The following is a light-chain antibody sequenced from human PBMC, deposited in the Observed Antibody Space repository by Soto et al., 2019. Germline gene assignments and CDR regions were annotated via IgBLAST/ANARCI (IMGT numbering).Light chain of an antibody. Sequence: QSALTQPASVSGSPGQSITISCTGNSSDVGGYNYVSWYQQHPGKAPKLMIYDVSNRPSGVSNRFSGSKSGNTASLTISGLQAVDVADYYCGSYTISSLPGFGPGTKVTV. CDR2: DVS. V-gene: IGLV2-14*01. CDR1: SSDVGGYNY. CDR3: GSYTISSLPG. J-gene: IGLJ1*01.